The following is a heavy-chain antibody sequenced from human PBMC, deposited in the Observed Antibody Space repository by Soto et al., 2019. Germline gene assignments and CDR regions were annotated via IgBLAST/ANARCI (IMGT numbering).Heavy chain of an antibody. CDR3: AREPSAENWFDP. CDR2: ISSSSYI. V-gene: IGHV3-21*01. J-gene: IGHJ5*02. Sequence: GGSLRLSCAASGFTFSSYSMNWVRQAPGKGLEWVSSISSSSYIYYADSVKGRFTISRDNAKNSLYLQMNSLRAEDTAVYYCAREPSAENWFDPWGQGTLVTVSS. CDR1: GFTFSSYS.